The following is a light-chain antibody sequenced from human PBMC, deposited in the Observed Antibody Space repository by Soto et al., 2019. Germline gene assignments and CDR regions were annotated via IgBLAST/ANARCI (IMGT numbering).Light chain of an antibody. CDR3: NSYTSKSTGV. Sequence: QSALTQPASVSGSPGQSITISCTGTSSDVGGYNYVSWYQQHPGKDPKLIIYELINRPSGVSNRFSGSKSGNTASLTISGLQAEDEADYYCNSYTSKSTGVFGTGTKLTVL. J-gene: IGLJ1*01. V-gene: IGLV2-14*01. CDR2: ELI. CDR1: SSDVGGYNY.